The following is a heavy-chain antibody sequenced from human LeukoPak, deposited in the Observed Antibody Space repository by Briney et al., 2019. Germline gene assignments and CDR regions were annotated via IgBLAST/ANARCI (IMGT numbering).Heavy chain of an antibody. V-gene: IGHV3-21*01. D-gene: IGHD3-22*01. CDR3: ARHVVAVGFDY. CDR2: ITSSSSYI. J-gene: IGHJ4*02. Sequence: GGSLRLSCAASRFTFSSYSMNWVRQAPGKGLQWVSSITSSSSYIYYADSVKGRFTISRDNAKNSLYLQMNSLRAEDTAVYYCARHVVAVGFDYWGQGTLVTVSS. CDR1: RFTFSSYS.